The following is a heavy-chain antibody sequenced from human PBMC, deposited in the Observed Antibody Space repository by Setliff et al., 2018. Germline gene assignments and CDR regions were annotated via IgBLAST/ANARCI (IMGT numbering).Heavy chain of an antibody. V-gene: IGHV4-38-2*01. CDR3: ATLTGDRGVDY. Sequence: SETLSLTCAVSGYSTSSGYNWGWIRQPPGKGLEWIASIYYRGSTSYNSSLKSRVSISVDTSKNQFSLNLNSVTAADTAAYYCATLTGDRGVDYWGKGRLVTVSS. D-gene: IGHD7-27*01. CDR2: IYYRGST. J-gene: IGHJ4*02. CDR1: GYSTSSGYN.